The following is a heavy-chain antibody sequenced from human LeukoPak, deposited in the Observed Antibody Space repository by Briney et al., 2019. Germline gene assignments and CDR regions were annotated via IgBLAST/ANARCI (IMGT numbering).Heavy chain of an antibody. CDR2: IYTSGST. V-gene: IGHV4-4*07. Sequence: SETLSLTCTVSGGSISSYYWTWIRQPAGKGLEWIGRIYTSGSTNYNPSLRSRVTMSVDTSKNQFSPKLSSVTAADTAVYYCAREEWFGELPYDYWGQGTLVTVSS. D-gene: IGHD3-10*01. CDR1: GGSISSYY. J-gene: IGHJ4*02. CDR3: AREEWFGELPYDY.